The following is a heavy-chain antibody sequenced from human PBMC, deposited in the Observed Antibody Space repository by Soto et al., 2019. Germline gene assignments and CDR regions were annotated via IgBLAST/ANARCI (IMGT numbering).Heavy chain of an antibody. CDR2: ISGSGGRT. J-gene: IGHJ6*02. Sequence: EVQLSESGGGLVQPGTSLSLSCAASGFTFSTSAMSWVRQAPGRGLEWVSGISGSGGRTYYADSMKERITIYRDNSKNTVHLQMTSLRVDDTGVYYCAKDGIVGPTPDYYYGMGVWCQGTTVTVAS. V-gene: IGHV3-23*01. D-gene: IGHD2-21*01. CDR1: GFTFSTSA. CDR3: AKDGIVGPTPDYYYGMGV.